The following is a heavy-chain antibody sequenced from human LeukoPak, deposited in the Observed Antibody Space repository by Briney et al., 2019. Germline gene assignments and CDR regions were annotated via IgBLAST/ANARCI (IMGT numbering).Heavy chain of an antibody. CDR2: MNPNSGNT. CDR3: VSTQLWPLEYYYYYYYMDV. Sequence: GASVKVSCKASGYTFTSYDINWVRQATGQGLEWMGWMNPNSGNTGYAQKFQGRVTMTRNTSISTAYMELSSLRSEDTAVYYCVSTQLWPLEYYYYYYYMDVWGKGTTVTVSS. CDR1: GYTFTSYD. D-gene: IGHD5-18*01. J-gene: IGHJ6*03. V-gene: IGHV1-8*01.